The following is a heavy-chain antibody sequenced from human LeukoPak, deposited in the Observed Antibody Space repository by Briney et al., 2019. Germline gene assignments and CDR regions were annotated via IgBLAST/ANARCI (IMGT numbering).Heavy chain of an antibody. CDR3: ARGGGHYYYYYGMGV. V-gene: IGHV4-34*01. Sequence: SETLSLTCAVYGGSFSGYYWSWIRQPPGKGLEWIGEINHSGSTNYNPSLKSRVTISVDTSKNQFSLKLSSVTAADTAVYYCARGGGHYYYYYGMGVWGQGTTVTVSS. CDR1: GGSFSGYY. J-gene: IGHJ6*02. D-gene: IGHD4-23*01. CDR2: INHSGST.